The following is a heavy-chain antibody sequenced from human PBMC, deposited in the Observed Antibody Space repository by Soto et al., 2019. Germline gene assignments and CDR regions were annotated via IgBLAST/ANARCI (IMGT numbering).Heavy chain of an antibody. D-gene: IGHD2-21*02. V-gene: IGHV1-2*02. Sequence: ASVKVSCKVVGDTLTGYYMHWVRQAPGQGLEWMGWINPNSGGTNYAQEFQGRVTMTRDTSISTAYMELSRLRSDDTAVFYCARDKRCDPTAPYYYGLDVWGQGTTVTVSS. J-gene: IGHJ6*02. CDR2: INPNSGGT. CDR1: GDTLTGYY. CDR3: ARDKRCDPTAPYYYGLDV.